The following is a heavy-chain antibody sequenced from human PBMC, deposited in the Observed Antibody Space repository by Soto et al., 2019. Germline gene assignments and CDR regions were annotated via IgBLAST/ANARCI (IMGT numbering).Heavy chain of an antibody. J-gene: IGHJ4*02. V-gene: IGHV3-23*01. CDR1: GGTFSDYA. CDR2: ITGDAGTT. D-gene: IGHD5-18*01. Sequence: PGGALRLSCAASGGTFSDYAMGGIRQAPGKGLEWVSAITGDAGTTYYAASVEGRFTISRDNSRNTLYLQMNSLRADDTAVYYCARRFGTSYGPFVYWGQGTLVTVSS. CDR3: ARRFGTSYGPFVY.